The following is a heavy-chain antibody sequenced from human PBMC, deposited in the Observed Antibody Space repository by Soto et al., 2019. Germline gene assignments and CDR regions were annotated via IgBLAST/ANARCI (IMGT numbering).Heavy chain of an antibody. V-gene: IGHV4-31*03. CDR2: IYYSGST. J-gene: IGHJ6*02. CDR1: GGCIISGGSY. D-gene: IGHD2-2*01. CDR3: ASSSTSLGMDV. Sequence: PSLMLSVTCSVWGGCIISGGSYWSRNRQHPGKGLEWIGYIYYSGSTYYNPSLKSRVTISVDTSKSQFSLKLSSVTAADTAVYYCASSSTSLGMDVWGQGTTVTVSS.